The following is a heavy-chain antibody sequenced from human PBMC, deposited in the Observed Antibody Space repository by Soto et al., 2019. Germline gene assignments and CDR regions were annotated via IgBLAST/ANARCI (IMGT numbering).Heavy chain of an antibody. Sequence: QTQLLQSGPEVKKPGTSVKVSCRASGFAFSTSAVQWVRQARGQRLEWIGWIVVGTADTNYAQKFQERVTITTDSPTTTAYSELGSLGFDDTAVYYCAASTLRPHYYYGMDVWGQGTMGTVAS. CDR1: GFAFSTSA. J-gene: IGHJ6*02. CDR2: IVVGTADT. V-gene: IGHV1-58*03. CDR3: AASTLRPHYYYGMDV.